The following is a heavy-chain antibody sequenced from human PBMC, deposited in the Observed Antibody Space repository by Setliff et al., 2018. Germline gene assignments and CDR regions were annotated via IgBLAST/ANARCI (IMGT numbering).Heavy chain of an antibody. CDR2: IYHNGNT. CDR1: GDSFSDYY. CDR3: VRDRTAYSYGLDV. Sequence: SQTLSLTCAVYGDSFSDYYWSWIRQPPGKGLEWIGYIYHNGNTNFNPSLKTRVTMSVDTSKNQFALNLKSVTAADTAVYYCVRDRTAYSYGLDVWGQGTTVTVSS. J-gene: IGHJ6*02. D-gene: IGHD5-18*01. V-gene: IGHV4-59*01.